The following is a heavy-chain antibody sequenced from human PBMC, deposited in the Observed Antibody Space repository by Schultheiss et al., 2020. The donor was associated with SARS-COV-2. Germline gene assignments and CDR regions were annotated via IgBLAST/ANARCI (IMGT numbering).Heavy chain of an antibody. Sequence: SETLSLTCAVSGYSISSGYYWGWIRQPPGKGLEWIGSIYYSGSTYYNPSLKSRVTISVDTSKNQFSLKLSSVTAADTAVYYCAIISSSSGRDYWGQGTLVTVSS. CDR2: IYYSGST. CDR1: GYSISSGYY. D-gene: IGHD6-13*01. J-gene: IGHJ4*02. CDR3: AIISSSSGRDY. V-gene: IGHV4-38-2*01.